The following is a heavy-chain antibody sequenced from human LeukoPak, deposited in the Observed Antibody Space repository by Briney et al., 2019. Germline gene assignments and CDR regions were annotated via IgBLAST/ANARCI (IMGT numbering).Heavy chain of an antibody. CDR3: AKSDRDSSAGGLDY. CDR1: GFTFDDYA. CDR2: ISWDGGST. Sequence: GGSLRLSCAASGFTFDDYAMHWVRQAPGKGLEWVSLISWDGGSTYYADSVKGRFTISRDNSKNSLYLQMNSLRAEDTALYYCAKSDRDSSAGGLDYWGQGTLVTVSS. D-gene: IGHD3-22*01. V-gene: IGHV3-43D*03. J-gene: IGHJ4*02.